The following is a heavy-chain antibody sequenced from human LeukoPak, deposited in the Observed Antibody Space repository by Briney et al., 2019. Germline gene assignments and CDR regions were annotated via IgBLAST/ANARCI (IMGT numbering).Heavy chain of an antibody. CDR3: AKEVGWFNAFDV. D-gene: IGHD3-10*01. CDR1: GFTFSSFG. CDR2: RSSVGHTN. V-gene: IGHV3-30*18. J-gene: IGHJ3*01. Sequence: GGSLRLSCTASGFTFSSFGMHWVRQAPGKGLEWVTARSSVGHTNKSADSVKGRFTISRDNSKNTLYLQMHSLREDNTSVYYCAKEVGWFNAFDVWGQGTMVTVSS.